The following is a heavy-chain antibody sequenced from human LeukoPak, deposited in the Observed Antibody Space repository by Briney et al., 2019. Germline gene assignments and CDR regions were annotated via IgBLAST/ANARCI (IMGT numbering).Heavy chain of an antibody. J-gene: IGHJ3*02. CDR3: AKDQFVVVPATDAFNI. CDR1: GFTFSSYG. V-gene: IGHV3-30*02. Sequence: PGGSLRLSCAASGFTFSSYGMHWVRQAPGKGLEWVAFIRYDGSNKYYADSVKGRFTISRDNSKNTLCLQMNSLRAEDTAVYYCAKDQFVVVPATDAFNIWGQGTMVTVSS. D-gene: IGHD2-2*01. CDR2: IRYDGSNK.